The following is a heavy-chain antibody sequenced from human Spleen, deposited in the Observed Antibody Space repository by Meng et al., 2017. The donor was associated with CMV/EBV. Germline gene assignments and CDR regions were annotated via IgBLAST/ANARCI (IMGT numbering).Heavy chain of an antibody. D-gene: IGHD3-16*01. Sequence: GESLKISCAASGFTFSTYNMQWVRQAPGKGLEWVSSIISSSTYIYYADSVKGRFTVSRDNVKSSLYLQMNSLRDEDTAVYYCARASGGLMMFGVDVWGHGTTVTVSS. CDR1: GFTFSTYN. CDR3: ARASGGLMMFGVDV. CDR2: IISSSTYI. J-gene: IGHJ6*02. V-gene: IGHV3-21*01.